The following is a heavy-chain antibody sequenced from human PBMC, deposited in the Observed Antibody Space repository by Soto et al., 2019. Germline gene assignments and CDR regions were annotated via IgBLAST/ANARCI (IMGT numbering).Heavy chain of an antibody. V-gene: IGHV3-33*01. D-gene: IGHD4-4*01. CDR3: AREYTVTTSYYYYGMDV. Sequence: QVQLVESRGGVVQPGRSLRLSCAASGFTFSSYGMHWVRQAPGKGLEWVAVIWYDGSNKYYADSVKGRFTISRDNSKNTLYLQMNSLRAEDTAVYYCAREYTVTTSYYYYGMDVWGQGTTVTVSS. CDR1: GFTFSSYG. CDR2: IWYDGSNK. J-gene: IGHJ6*02.